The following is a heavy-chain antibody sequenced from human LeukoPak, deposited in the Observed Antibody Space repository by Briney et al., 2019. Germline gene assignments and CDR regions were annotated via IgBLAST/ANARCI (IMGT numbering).Heavy chain of an antibody. CDR1: GYSFTSYW. J-gene: IGHJ5*02. V-gene: IGHV5-51*01. Sequence: GEPLKISCKGSGYSFTSYWIGWVRQMPGKGLEWMGIIYPGDSDTRYSPSFQGQVTISADKPISTAYLQWSSLKASDTAMYYCARQARGYYSWFDPWGQGTLVTVSS. D-gene: IGHD6-25*01. CDR3: ARQARGYYSWFDP. CDR2: IYPGDSDT.